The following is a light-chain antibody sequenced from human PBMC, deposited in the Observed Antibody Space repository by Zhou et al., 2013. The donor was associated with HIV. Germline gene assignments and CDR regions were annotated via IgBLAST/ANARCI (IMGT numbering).Light chain of an antibody. J-gene: IGKJ2*01. CDR2: AAS. CDR3: QQSYSTPYT. CDR1: QTISTY. Sequence: DIQMTQSPSSLPASVGDRVTITCRASQTISTYLNWYQQKPGKAPKLLIYAASSLQGGVPSRFSGSGSGTDFTLTISSLQPEDFATYYCQQSYSTPYTFGQGTKLEI. V-gene: IGKV1-39*01.